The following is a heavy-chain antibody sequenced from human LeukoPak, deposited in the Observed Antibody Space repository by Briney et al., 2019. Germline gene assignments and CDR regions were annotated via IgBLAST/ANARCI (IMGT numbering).Heavy chain of an antibody. CDR2: INPNSGGT. CDR3: ARRGIVVVPAAATYYYYGMDV. V-gene: IGHV1-2*02. J-gene: IGHJ6*02. CDR1: GYTFTGYY. D-gene: IGHD2-2*01. Sequence: ASVKVSCKASGYTFTGYYMHWVRQAPGQGLEWMGWINPNSGGTNYAQKFQGRVTMTRDTSISTAYMELSRLRSDDTAVYYCARRGIVVVPAAATYYYYGMDVWGQGTTVTVSS.